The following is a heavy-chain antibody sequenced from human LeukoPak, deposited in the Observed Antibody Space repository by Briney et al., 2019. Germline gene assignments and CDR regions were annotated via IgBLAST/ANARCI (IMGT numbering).Heavy chain of an antibody. Sequence: GGSLRLSCAASGFTFSNYWMTWVRQAPGKGLEWVANIKQDGSEKNYVDSVKGRFTISRDNAKNSLYLQMNSLRVEDRAVYYCARDASAEYDSASRIQLDCWGQGTLITVSS. D-gene: IGHD3-22*01. V-gene: IGHV3-7*01. CDR1: GFTFSNYW. CDR3: ARDASAEYDSASRIQLDC. J-gene: IGHJ4*02. CDR2: IKQDGSEK.